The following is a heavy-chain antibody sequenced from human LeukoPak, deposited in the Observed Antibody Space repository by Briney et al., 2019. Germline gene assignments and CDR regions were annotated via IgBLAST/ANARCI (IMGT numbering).Heavy chain of an antibody. V-gene: IGHV1-2*02. D-gene: IGHD6-19*01. CDR2: INPNSGGT. CDR3: ARDVYSSGWGYYYYYMDV. J-gene: IGHJ6*03. CDR1: GYTFTGYY. Sequence: ASVKVSCKASGYTFTGYYMHWVRQAPGQGLEWMGWINPNSGGTNYAQKFQGRVTMTRDTSISTAYMELSRLRSDDTAVYYCARDVYSSGWGYYYYYMDVWGKGTTVTTSS.